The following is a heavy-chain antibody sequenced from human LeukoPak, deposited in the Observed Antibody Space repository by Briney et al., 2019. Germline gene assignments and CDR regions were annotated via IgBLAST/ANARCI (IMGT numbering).Heavy chain of an antibody. D-gene: IGHD2-21*01. CDR2: IYYSGST. Sequence: SETLSLTCTVSGGSISSYYWSWIRQPPGKGLEWIGYIYYSGSTNYNPSLKSRVTISVDTSKNQFSLKLSSVTAADTAVYYCARDPSLWFWGQGTQVTVSS. J-gene: IGHJ4*02. CDR1: GGSISSYY. V-gene: IGHV4-59*01. CDR3: ARDPSLWF.